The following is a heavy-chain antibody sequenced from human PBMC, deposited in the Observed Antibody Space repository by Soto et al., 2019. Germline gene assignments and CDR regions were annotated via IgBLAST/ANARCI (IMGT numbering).Heavy chain of an antibody. V-gene: IGHV3-33*01. J-gene: IGHJ4*02. Sequence: TVGSLRLSCAASGFTFSSYGMHWVRQAPGKGLEWVAVIWYDGSNKYYADSVKGRFTISRDNSKNTLYLQMNSLRAEDTAVYYCARDKEGSSWPQYYFDYWGQGTLVNVSS. CDR2: IWYDGSNK. D-gene: IGHD6-13*01. CDR3: ARDKEGSSWPQYYFDY. CDR1: GFTFSSYG.